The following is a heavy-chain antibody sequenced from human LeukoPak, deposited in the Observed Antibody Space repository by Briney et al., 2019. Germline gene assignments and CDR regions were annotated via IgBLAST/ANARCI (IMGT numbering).Heavy chain of an antibody. D-gene: IGHD6-19*01. CDR3: ARVRFASYSSGYFDY. J-gene: IGHJ4*02. CDR1: GFTVSSNY. Sequence: GGSLRLSCAASGFTVSSNYMSWVGRAPGKGLGGVSVIYSGGSTYYADSVKGRFTISRDNSKNTLYLQMNSLRAEDTAVYYCARVRFASYSSGYFDYWGQGTLVTVSS. CDR2: IYSGGST. V-gene: IGHV3-53*01.